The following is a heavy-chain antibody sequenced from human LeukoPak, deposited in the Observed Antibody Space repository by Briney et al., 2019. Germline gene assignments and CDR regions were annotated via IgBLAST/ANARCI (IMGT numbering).Heavy chain of an antibody. J-gene: IGHJ6*03. CDR3: ASGGLGMSAEYYYYYYMDV. V-gene: IGHV1-69*05. CDR2: IIPIFGTA. Sequence: SVKVSCKASGYTFTSYHIHWVRQAPGQGLEWMGGIIPIFGTANYAQKFQGRVTITTDESTSTAYMELSSLRSEDTAVYYCASGGLGMSAEYYYYYYMDVWGKGTTVTVSS. CDR1: GYTFTSYH. D-gene: IGHD3-16*01.